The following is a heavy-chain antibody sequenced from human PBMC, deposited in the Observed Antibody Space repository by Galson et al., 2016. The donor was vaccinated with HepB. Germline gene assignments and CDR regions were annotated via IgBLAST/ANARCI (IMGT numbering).Heavy chain of an antibody. CDR3: ATSTYYYDTSDYFSYYHYYGMYG. CDR2: ISHSTSSI. Sequence: LRLSCAVSGLTFSRYSMNWVRQAPGKGLEWVSSISHSTSSIYYADSVKGRFTITRDNAKNSLYLQMNSLIVEDTAVYYCATSTYYYDTSDYFSYYHYYGMYGWGQGTTGTDSS. D-gene: IGHD3-22*01. J-gene: IGHJ6*02. V-gene: IGHV3-21*01. CDR1: GLTFSRYS.